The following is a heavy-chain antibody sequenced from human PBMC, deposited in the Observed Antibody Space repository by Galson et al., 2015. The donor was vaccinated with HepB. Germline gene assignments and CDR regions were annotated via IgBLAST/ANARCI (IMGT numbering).Heavy chain of an antibody. CDR2: ISGSGGST. CDR3: ALDSSDWPSFDY. CDR1: GFTFSSYA. Sequence: SLRLSCAASGFTFSSYAMSWVRQAPGKGLEWVSAISGSGGSTYYADSVKGRFTISRDNSKNTLYLQMNSLRAEDTAVYYCALDSSDWPSFDYWGQGTLVTVSS. D-gene: IGHD6-19*01. J-gene: IGHJ4*02. V-gene: IGHV3-23*01.